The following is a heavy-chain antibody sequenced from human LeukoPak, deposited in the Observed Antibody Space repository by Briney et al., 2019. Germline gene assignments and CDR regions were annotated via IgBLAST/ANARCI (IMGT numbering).Heavy chain of an antibody. J-gene: IGHJ1*01. V-gene: IGHV1-69*05. Sequence: GSSVKVSCKASGGTFSSYAISWVRQAPGQGLEWMGGIIPIFGTANYAQKFQGRVTITTDESTSTAYMELSSLRSEDTAVYYCARGYCSSTSCPEYFQHWGQGTLVTVS. CDR2: IIPIFGTA. CDR1: GGTFSSYA. D-gene: IGHD2-2*01. CDR3: ARGYCSSTSCPEYFQH.